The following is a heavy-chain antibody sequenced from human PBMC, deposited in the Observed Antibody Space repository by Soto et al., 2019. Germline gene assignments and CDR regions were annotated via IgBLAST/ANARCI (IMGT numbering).Heavy chain of an antibody. D-gene: IGHD3-16*01. Sequence: EVQLVESGGGLVQPGGSLRLSCAASGFTISSNYMSWVRQAPGKGLEWVSVIYSGGSTYYADSVKGRFTISRDNSKNTLYLQMNSLRAEDTAVYYCARDFGGRHPSDYWGQGTLVTVSS. CDR1: GFTISSNY. CDR2: IYSGGST. CDR3: ARDFGGRHPSDY. V-gene: IGHV3-66*01. J-gene: IGHJ4*02.